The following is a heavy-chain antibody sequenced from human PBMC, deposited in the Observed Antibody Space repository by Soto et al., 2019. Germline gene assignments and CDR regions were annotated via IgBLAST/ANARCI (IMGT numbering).Heavy chain of an antibody. CDR2: IYYIGST. Sequence: SETLSLTCTVSGGSISSGGYYWSWIRQHPGKGLEWIGYIYYIGSTYYNPSLKSRVTISVDTSKNQFSLKLSSVTAADTAVYYCARRDGTGWYYFDYWGQGTLVTVSS. V-gene: IGHV4-31*03. CDR1: GGSISSGGYY. CDR3: ARRDGTGWYYFDY. D-gene: IGHD6-19*01. J-gene: IGHJ4*02.